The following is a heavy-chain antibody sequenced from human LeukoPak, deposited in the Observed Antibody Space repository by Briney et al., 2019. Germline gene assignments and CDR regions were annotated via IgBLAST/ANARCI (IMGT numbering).Heavy chain of an antibody. CDR2: IIPIFGTA. Sequence: ASVKVSCKASGGTFSSYAISWVRQAPGQGLEWMGGIIPIFGTANYAQKFQGRVTITTDESTSTAYMELSSLRSEDTAVYYCARGAVPAAILNWFDPWGQGTLVTVSS. CDR1: GGTFSSYA. CDR3: ARGAVPAAILNWFDP. D-gene: IGHD2-2*02. J-gene: IGHJ5*02. V-gene: IGHV1-69*05.